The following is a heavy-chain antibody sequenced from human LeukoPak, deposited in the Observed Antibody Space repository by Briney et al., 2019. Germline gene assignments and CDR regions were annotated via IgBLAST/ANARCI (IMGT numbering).Heavy chain of an antibody. Sequence: SGKVSCKASGGTFSYYAISWVRQAPGQGLDWMGRIIPILGMPNYSQKFQGRVTITADKSTSTAYMELSSLRSEDTAVYYCASMWDSSGYYPYFDYWGQGTLVTVSS. CDR1: GGTFSYYA. CDR3: ASMWDSSGYYPYFDY. D-gene: IGHD3-22*01. V-gene: IGHV1-69*04. J-gene: IGHJ4*02. CDR2: IIPILGMP.